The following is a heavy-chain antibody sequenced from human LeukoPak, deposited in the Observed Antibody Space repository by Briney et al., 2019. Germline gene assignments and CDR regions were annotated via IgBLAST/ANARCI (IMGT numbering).Heavy chain of an antibody. J-gene: IGHJ3*02. CDR3: ARDYYDTDAFDI. D-gene: IGHD3-22*01. V-gene: IGHV1-69*05. Sequence: SVKVSCKASGCTFSSYAISWVRQAPGQGLEWMGRIIPIFGTANYAQKFQGRVTITTDESTSTAYMELSSLRSEDTAVYYCARDYYDTDAFDIWGQGTMVTVSS. CDR2: IIPIFGTA. CDR1: GCTFSSYA.